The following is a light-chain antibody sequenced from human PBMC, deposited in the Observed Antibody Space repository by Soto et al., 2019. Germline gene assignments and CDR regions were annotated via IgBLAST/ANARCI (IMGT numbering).Light chain of an antibody. CDR3: QQYGSSPQRT. CDR2: GAS. J-gene: IGKJ2*01. CDR1: QSVSSSY. Sequence: EIVLTQSPGTLSLSPGERATLSCRASQSVSSSYLAWYQQKPGQAPRLLIYGASSRATGIPDRFSGSGSGTDFTLSISRLEPEDFALYYCQQYGSSPQRTFGQGTKLEIK. V-gene: IGKV3-20*01.